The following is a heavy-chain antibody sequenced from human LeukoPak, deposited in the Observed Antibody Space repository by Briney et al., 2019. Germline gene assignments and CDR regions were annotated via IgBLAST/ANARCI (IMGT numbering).Heavy chain of an antibody. V-gene: IGHV4-31*03. CDR2: TYYSGST. J-gene: IGHJ5*02. CDR1: GVSISSGAYS. CDR3: ARDYGDHDWFDP. Sequence: SQTLSLTCTVSGVSISSGAYSWSWVRQHPGKGLEWIGYTYYSGSTYYNPSLKSRITISVDTSKNQFSLKLSSVTAADTAVYYCARDYGDHDWFDPWGQGTLVTVSS. D-gene: IGHD4-17*01.